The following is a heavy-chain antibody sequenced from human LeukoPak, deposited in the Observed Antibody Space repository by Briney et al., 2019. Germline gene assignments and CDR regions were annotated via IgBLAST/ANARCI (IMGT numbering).Heavy chain of an antibody. Sequence: GGSLRLSCAASGFTFSDYYMSWIRQAPGKGLEWVSYISSSSSTIYYADSVKGRFTISRDNAKNSLYLQMNSLRAEDTAVYYCARDYRISAVAGTRNHYYYYYGMDVWGQGTTVTVSS. J-gene: IGHJ6*02. CDR1: GFTFSDYY. V-gene: IGHV3-11*01. CDR3: ARDYRISAVAGTRNHYYYYYGMDV. CDR2: ISSSSSTI. D-gene: IGHD6-19*01.